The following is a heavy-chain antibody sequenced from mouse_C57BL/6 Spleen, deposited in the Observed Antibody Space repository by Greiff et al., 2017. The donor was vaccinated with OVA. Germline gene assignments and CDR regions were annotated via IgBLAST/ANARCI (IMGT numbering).Heavy chain of an antibody. J-gene: IGHJ3*01. CDR3: ARMEDYYGYDGFAD. Sequence: VKLMESGPGLVAPSQSLSITCTVSGFSLTSYALSWVRQPTGKGLEWLGVIWTGGGTNYNSALKSRMSISKDNSKSNVFLKMNSLQTDDTARYYCARMEDYYGYDGFADWGQGTLVTVSA. CDR1: GFSLTSYA. D-gene: IGHD2-2*01. V-gene: IGHV2-9-1*01. CDR2: IWTGGGT.